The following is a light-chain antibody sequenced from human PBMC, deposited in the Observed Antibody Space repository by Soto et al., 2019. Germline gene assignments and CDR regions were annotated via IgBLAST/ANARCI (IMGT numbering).Light chain of an antibody. Sequence: EIVLTQSPGTLSLSPLEVATPCCMASQSVDNGYLAWYQQKPGQAPRLLIYGASNRATGIPDRFSGSGSGTDFTLTISRLETEDFAVYYCQQYGSSGTFGQGTKVDIK. J-gene: IGKJ1*01. CDR3: QQYGSSGT. V-gene: IGKV3-20*01. CDR2: GAS. CDR1: QSVDNGY.